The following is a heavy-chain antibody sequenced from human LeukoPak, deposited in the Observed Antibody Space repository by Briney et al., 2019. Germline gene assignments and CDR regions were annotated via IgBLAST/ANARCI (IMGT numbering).Heavy chain of an antibody. CDR2: IQQDGSEK. Sequence: GGSLRLSCAAFGFTFNYYWLSWVRQAPGKGLEWVANIQQDGSEKYYVDSVKGRFTISRDNAKNSLYLQMDSLRAEDTAVYYCARVRKLRTRGVMDPLDYWGQGTLVTVSS. J-gene: IGHJ4*02. D-gene: IGHD3-10*01. CDR3: ARVRKLRTRGVMDPLDY. V-gene: IGHV3-7*01. CDR1: GFTFNYYW.